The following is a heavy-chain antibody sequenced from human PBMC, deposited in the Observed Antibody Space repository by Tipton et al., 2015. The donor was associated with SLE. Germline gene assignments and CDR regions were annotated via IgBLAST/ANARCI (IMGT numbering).Heavy chain of an antibody. J-gene: IGHJ3*02. D-gene: IGHD6-19*01. V-gene: IGHV4-34*01. CDR1: GGSFSGYY. Sequence: LRLSCAVYGGSFSGYYWSWIRQPPGKGLEWIGEINHSGSTNYNPSLKSRVTISVDTSKNQFSLKLSSVTAADTGVIYCARAPYRNAWYGAFDIWGQGTAVTVPS. CDR2: INHSGST. CDR3: ARAPYRNAWYGAFDI.